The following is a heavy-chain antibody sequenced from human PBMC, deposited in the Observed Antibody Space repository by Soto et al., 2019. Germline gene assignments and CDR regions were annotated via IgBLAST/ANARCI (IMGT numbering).Heavy chain of an antibody. CDR1: GGTFSSYA. D-gene: IGHD2-2*02. J-gene: IGHJ5*02. CDR2: IIPIFGTA. Sequence: QVQLVQSGAEVKKPGSSVKVSCKASGGTFSSYAISWVRQAPGQGLEWMGGIIPIFGTANYAQKFQGRVTITADESTSTAYMELSSLRSEDTAVYYCARDPGPAAILQGPNWFDPGGQGTLVTVSS. CDR3: ARDPGPAAILQGPNWFDP. V-gene: IGHV1-69*01.